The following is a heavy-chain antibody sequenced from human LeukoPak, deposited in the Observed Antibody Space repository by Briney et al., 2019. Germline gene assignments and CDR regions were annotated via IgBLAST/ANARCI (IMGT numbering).Heavy chain of an antibody. CDR1: GASMRNYY. J-gene: IGHJ4*02. CDR3: ARVKLGDIVLVPAAAFDY. D-gene: IGHD2-2*01. CDR2: IYFSGIT. Sequence: SETLSLTCTVSGASMRNYYWSWIRQPPGKGLEWIGYIYFSGITNYNPSLKSRVTISVDTSENQFSLRLSSVTAADTAVYYCARVKLGDIVLVPAAAFDYWGQGTLVTVSS. V-gene: IGHV4-59*08.